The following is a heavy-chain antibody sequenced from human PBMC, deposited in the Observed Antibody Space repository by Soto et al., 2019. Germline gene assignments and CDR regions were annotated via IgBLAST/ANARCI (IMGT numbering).Heavy chain of an antibody. CDR3: ARAYCSGGSCWAWSNWFDP. J-gene: IGHJ5*02. D-gene: IGHD2-15*01. CDR2: IYYSGST. CDR1: GGSISSYY. V-gene: IGHV4-59*12. Sequence: SETLSLTCSVSGGSISSYYLSWIRQPPGKGLEWIGYIYYSGSTNYNPSLKSRVTISVDTSKNQFSLQLNSVTPEDTAVYYCARAYCSGGSCWAWSNWFDPWGQGTLVTVSS.